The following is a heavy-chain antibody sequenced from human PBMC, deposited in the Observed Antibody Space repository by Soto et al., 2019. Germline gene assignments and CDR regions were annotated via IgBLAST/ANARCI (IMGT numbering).Heavy chain of an antibody. Sequence: GGSLRLSCAASGFTFSSYAMSWVRQAPGKGLEWVSAISGSGGSTYYADSVKGRFTISRDNSKNTLYLQMNSLRAEDTAVYYCARDPLYCSGGSCYSVGYWGKGTLVTVSS. V-gene: IGHV3-23*01. CDR3: ARDPLYCSGGSCYSVGY. J-gene: IGHJ4*02. D-gene: IGHD2-15*01. CDR1: GFTFSSYA. CDR2: ISGSGGST.